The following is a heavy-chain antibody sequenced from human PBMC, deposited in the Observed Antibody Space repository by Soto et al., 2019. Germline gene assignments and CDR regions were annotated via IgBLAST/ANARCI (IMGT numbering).Heavy chain of an antibody. V-gene: IGHV4-59*01. CDR2: IYYSGST. CDR1: GGSISSYY. J-gene: IGHJ5*02. Sequence: SETLSLTCTVSGGSISSYYWSWIRQPPGKGLEWIGYIYYSGSTNYNPSLKSRVTISVDTSKNQFSLKLSSVTAADTAVYYCARRGRRGIAAAGTGRTDWFDPWGQGTLVTVSS. D-gene: IGHD6-13*01. CDR3: ARRGRRGIAAAGTGRTDWFDP.